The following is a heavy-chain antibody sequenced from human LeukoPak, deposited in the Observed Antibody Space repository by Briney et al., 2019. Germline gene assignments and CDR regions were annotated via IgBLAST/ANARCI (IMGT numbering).Heavy chain of an antibody. D-gene: IGHD6-19*01. Sequence: GGSLRLSCAASGFTVSSNYMSWVRQAPGKGLGWVSVIYSGGSTYYADSVKGRSTISRDNSKNTLYLQMNSLRAEDTAVYYCAKAKGLAGYSSGWYYFDYWGQGTLVTVSS. CDR3: AKAKGLAGYSSGWYYFDY. V-gene: IGHV3-53*05. CDR1: GFTVSSNY. J-gene: IGHJ4*02. CDR2: IYSGGST.